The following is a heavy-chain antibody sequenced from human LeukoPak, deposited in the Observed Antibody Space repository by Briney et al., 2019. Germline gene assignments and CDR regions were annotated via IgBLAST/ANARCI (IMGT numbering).Heavy chain of an antibody. J-gene: IGHJ4*02. CDR2: IRSKANSYST. V-gene: IGHV3-73*01. D-gene: IGHD5-24*01. CDR3: TSPGGGYNYVVDY. Sequence: GGSLRLSCAASGFTFSGSAMHWVRQASGKGLEWVTRIRSKANSYSTAYAASVKGRFTISRDDSKNTTYLQMNSLKTEDTAVYYCTSPGGGYNYVVDYWGQGTLVTVSS. CDR1: GFTFSGSA.